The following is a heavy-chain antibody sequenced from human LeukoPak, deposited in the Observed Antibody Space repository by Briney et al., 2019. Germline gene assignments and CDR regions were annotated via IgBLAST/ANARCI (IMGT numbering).Heavy chain of an antibody. V-gene: IGHV4-34*01. J-gene: IGHJ4*02. CDR1: GGSFSGYY. Sequence: SGTLSLTCAVYGGSFSGYYWSWIRQPPGKGLEWIGEINHSGSTNYNPSLKSRVTISVDTSKNQFSLKLSSVTAADTAVYYCARLAARHFDYWGQGTLVTVSS. CDR3: ARLAARHFDY. D-gene: IGHD6-6*01. CDR2: INHSGST.